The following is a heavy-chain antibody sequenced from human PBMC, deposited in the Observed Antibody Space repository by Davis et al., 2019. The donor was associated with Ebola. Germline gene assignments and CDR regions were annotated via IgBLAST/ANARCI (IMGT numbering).Heavy chain of an antibody. V-gene: IGHV3-7*03. Sequence: GESLKISCAASGFTFSGYWMSWVRQPSGKALEWVANIKQDGTEKYYVDSVKGRFTISRDNAKTSLFLQMNSLRVEDTAVYYCARIVREGSGWHFDYWGRGTLVTVSS. CDR2: IKQDGTEK. J-gene: IGHJ4*02. CDR3: ARIVREGSGWHFDY. CDR1: GFTFSGYW. D-gene: IGHD6-19*01.